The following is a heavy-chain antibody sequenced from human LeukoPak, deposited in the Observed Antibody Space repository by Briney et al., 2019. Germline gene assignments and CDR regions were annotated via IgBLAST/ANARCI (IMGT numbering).Heavy chain of an antibody. CDR3: ARGVVGARFDP. J-gene: IGHJ5*02. V-gene: IGHV3-74*01. CDR1: GFTFSSYW. D-gene: IGHD1-26*01. CDR2: INSDGSST. Sequence: GGSLRLSCAASGFTFSSYWMHWVRQAPWKGLLCVSRINSDGSSTIYADSVKGRFTISRDNAKNTLYLQMNSLRAEDTAVYYCARGVVGARFDPWGQGTLVTVSS.